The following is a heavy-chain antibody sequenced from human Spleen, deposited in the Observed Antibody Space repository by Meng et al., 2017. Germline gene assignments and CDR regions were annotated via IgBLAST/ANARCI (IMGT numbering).Heavy chain of an antibody. CDR3: ARESSGWYGKRGGFDY. D-gene: IGHD6-19*01. CDR2: INHSGST. CDR1: GFTFSSYA. V-gene: IGHV4-34*01. Sequence: ESLKISCAASGFTFSSYAMSWIRQPPGKGLEWIGEINHSGSTNYNPSLKSRVTISVDTSKNQFSLKLSSVTAADTAVYYCARESSGWYGKRGGFDYWDQGTLVTVSS. J-gene: IGHJ4*02.